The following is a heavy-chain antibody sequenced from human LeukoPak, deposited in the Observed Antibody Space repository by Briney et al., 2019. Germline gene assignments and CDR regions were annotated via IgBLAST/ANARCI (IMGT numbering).Heavy chain of an antibody. V-gene: IGHV3-23*01. D-gene: IGHD5-18*01. J-gene: IGHJ4*02. CDR2: ISGSGGST. CDR3: AKGVGGVIQLWFGS. Sequence: GGSLRLSCAASGFTFSSYAMSWVRQAPGKGLEWVSAISGSGGSTYYADSVEGRFTISRDNSENTLYLQMNSPRAEDTAVYYCAKGVGGVIQLWFGSWGQGTLVTVSS. CDR1: GFTFSSYA.